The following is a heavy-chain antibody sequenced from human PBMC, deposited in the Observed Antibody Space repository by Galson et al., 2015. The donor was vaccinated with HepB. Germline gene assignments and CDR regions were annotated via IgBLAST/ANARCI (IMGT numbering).Heavy chain of an antibody. J-gene: IGHJ4*02. V-gene: IGHV3-11*01. CDR2: ITGSGGTV. D-gene: IGHD1-26*01. Sequence: SLRLSCAASGFTFSALYMTWVRQAPGKGLEWVSHITGSGGTVYYADSVKGRFAISRDNAKKTLFLQLDSLRAEDTAVYYCARGGSDSSYYWVDWGQGILVTVSS. CDR1: GFTFSALY. CDR3: ARGGSDSSYYWVD.